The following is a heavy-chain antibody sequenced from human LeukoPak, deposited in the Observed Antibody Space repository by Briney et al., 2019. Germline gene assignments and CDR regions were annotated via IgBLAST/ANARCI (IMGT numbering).Heavy chain of an antibody. CDR3: AKDHGRRLWFGELKYYFDY. Sequence: SVKVSCKASGGTFSSYAISWVRQAPGQGLEWMGRIIPILGIANYAQKFQGRVTITADESTSTAYMELSSLRSEDTAVYYCAKDHGRRLWFGELKYYFDYWGQGTLVTVSS. J-gene: IGHJ4*02. CDR1: GGTFSSYA. D-gene: IGHD3-10*01. V-gene: IGHV1-69*04. CDR2: IIPILGIA.